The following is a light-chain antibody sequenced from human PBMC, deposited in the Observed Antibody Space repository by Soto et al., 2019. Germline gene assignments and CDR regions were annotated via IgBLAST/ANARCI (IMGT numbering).Light chain of an antibody. CDR1: QSVSRS. Sequence: EIVMTQSPATLSVSPGETTRLSCRASQSVSRSLTWYQHKPGQAPRLLIYGASTRAAGIPDRFSGSGSGTDFTLTITRLGPEDSAVYFCQQYTGPPTTFGQGTRLEIK. CDR3: QQYTGPPTT. J-gene: IGKJ5*01. V-gene: IGKV3D-15*01. CDR2: GAS.